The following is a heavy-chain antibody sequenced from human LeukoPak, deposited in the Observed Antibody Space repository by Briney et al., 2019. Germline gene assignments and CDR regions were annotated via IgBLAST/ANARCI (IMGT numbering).Heavy chain of an antibody. V-gene: IGHV3-21*01. CDR3: VRKGGPYTFDH. CDR1: GFTFSIYA. J-gene: IGHJ4*02. CDR2: ISSSGGYI. Sequence: GGSLRLSCAASGFTFSIYAMNWARHARGRGLEWVAYISSSGGYIYYADSVKGRFTISRDNAKNSLYLQMNSLRGDDTAVYYCVRKGGPYTFDHWGQGTLVTVSS. D-gene: IGHD3-16*01.